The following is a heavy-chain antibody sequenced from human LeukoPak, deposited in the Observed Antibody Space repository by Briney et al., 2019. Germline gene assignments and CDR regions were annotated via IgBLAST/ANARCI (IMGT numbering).Heavy chain of an antibody. J-gene: IGHJ4*02. CDR1: GFTFSSYE. CDR3: AIYKKRGIAAAGPTFDY. CDR2: ISSSGSTI. Sequence: GGSLRLSCAASGFTFSSYEMNWVRQAPGKGLEWVSYISSSGSTIYYADSVKGRFTISRDNAKNSLYLRMNSLRAEDTAVYYCAIYKKRGIAAAGPTFDYWGQGTLVTVSS. V-gene: IGHV3-48*03. D-gene: IGHD6-13*01.